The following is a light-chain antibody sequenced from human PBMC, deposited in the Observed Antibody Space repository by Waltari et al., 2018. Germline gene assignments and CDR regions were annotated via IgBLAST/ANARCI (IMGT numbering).Light chain of an antibody. CDR1: QSLSSY. CDR3: QQSYSTPFT. V-gene: IGKV1-39*01. CDR2: AAS. J-gene: IGKJ3*01. Sequence: DIQMTQSPSSLSASVGDRVTITCRASQSLSSYLNWYQQKPGKAPKLLIYAASSLQSGVPSRFSGSGAGTDFTLTISSLQPEDFATYYCQQSYSTPFTFGPGTKVDIE.